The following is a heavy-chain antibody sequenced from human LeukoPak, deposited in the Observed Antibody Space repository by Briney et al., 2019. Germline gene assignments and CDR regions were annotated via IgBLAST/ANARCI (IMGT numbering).Heavy chain of an antibody. CDR1: GCSFTSYW. J-gene: IGHJ4*02. CDR2: IYPGDSDT. V-gene: IGHV5-51*01. D-gene: IGHD3-22*01. Sequence: PGESLKISCKGSGCSFTSYWIGWVRQMPGKGLEWMGIIYPGDSDTRYSPSFQGQVTISADKSISTAYLQWSSLKASDTAMYYCARLAYYYDSSGYREEYYFDYWGQGTLVTVSS. CDR3: ARLAYYYDSSGYREEYYFDY.